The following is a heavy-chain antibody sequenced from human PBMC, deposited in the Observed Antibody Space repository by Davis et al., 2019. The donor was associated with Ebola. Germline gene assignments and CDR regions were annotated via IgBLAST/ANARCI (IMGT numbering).Heavy chain of an antibody. D-gene: IGHD1-26*01. CDR1: GFTFSSYG. V-gene: IGHV3-21*04. Sequence: GESLKISCAASGFTFSSYGMHWVRQAPGKGLEWVSSISSSSSYIYYADSVKGRFTISRDNAKNSLYLQMSSLRAEDSAVYYCAREERWAFDYWGQGTLVTVSS. J-gene: IGHJ4*02. CDR3: AREERWAFDY. CDR2: ISSSSSYI.